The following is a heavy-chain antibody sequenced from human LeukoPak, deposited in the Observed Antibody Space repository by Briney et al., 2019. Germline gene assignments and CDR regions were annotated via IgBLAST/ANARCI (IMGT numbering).Heavy chain of an antibody. J-gene: IGHJ4*02. CDR1: GFTFSDSY. Sequence: GGSLRLSCAASGFTFSDSYMSWIRQAPGKGLEWVSYISSRGSTIYYADSVRGRFTISRDNAKNSLYLQMNTLRAEDTAAYYCARGSGWYFYWGQGTLVTVSS. V-gene: IGHV3-11*01. CDR3: ARGSGWYFY. CDR2: ISSRGSTI. D-gene: IGHD6-19*01.